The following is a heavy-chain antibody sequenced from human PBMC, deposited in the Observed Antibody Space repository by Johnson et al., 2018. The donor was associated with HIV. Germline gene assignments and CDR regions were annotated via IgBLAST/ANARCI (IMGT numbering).Heavy chain of an antibody. D-gene: IGHD1-26*01. J-gene: IGHJ3*02. CDR2: IGPGGDT. CDR3: TTPLLVGANRPSEEGYNDAFDI. Sequence: VQLVESGGGLVQPGGSLRLSCAASRFTFSSNDMHWVRQATGKGLEWVSTIGPGGDTYYPGSVKGRFTISREHAKNSLYLQMNSLRAEDTAVYYCTTPLLVGANRPSEEGYNDAFDIWGQGTMVTLSS. CDR1: RFTFSSND. V-gene: IGHV3-13*01.